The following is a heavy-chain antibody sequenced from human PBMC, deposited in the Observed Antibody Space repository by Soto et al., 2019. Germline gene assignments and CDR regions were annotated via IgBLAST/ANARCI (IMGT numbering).Heavy chain of an antibody. CDR3: AKDFTMIVVVILDY. CDR2: ISGSGGST. J-gene: IGHJ4*02. V-gene: IGHV3-23*01. CDR1: GFTFSSYA. Sequence: GGSLRLSCAASGFTFSSYAMSWVRQSPGKGLEWVSAISGSGGSTYYADSVKGRFTISRDNSKNTLYLQMNSLRAEDTAVYYCAKDFTMIVVVILDYWGQGTLVTVSS. D-gene: IGHD3-22*01.